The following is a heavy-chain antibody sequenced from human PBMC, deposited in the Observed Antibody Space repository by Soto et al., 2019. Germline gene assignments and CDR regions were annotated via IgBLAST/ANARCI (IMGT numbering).Heavy chain of an antibody. V-gene: IGHV1-8*01. CDR1: GYTFASYD. J-gene: IGHJ6*02. Sequence: QVQLVQSGAEVKKPGASVKVSCKASGYTFASYDINWVRQATGQGLEWMGWMNPDSGNTGYAQNFQGRVTRTRNTSISTAYMELSSLRSEDTAVYYCARGDSQLPPYGMDVWGQGTTVTVSS. D-gene: IGHD2-2*01. CDR2: MNPDSGNT. CDR3: ARGDSQLPPYGMDV.